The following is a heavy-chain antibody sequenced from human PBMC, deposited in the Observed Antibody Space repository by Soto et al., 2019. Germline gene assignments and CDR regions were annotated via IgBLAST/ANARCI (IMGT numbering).Heavy chain of an antibody. CDR2: IIPISETT. V-gene: IGHV1-69*01. CDR3: ARSQGSSTSLEIYYYYYYGMDV. Sequence: QVQLVQSGAEVKKPGSSVKVSYKASGGTFSSYAISWVRQAPGQGLEWMGGIIPISETTNYAQKFQGRVTITADESKSTAYMELSSLRSEDTAVYYCARSQGSSTSLEIYYYYYYGMDVWGQGTTVTVSS. CDR1: GGTFSSYA. J-gene: IGHJ6*02. D-gene: IGHD2-2*01.